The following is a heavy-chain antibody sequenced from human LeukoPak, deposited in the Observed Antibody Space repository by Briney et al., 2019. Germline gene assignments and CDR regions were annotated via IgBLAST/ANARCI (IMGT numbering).Heavy chain of an antibody. Sequence: ASVKVSCKASGYTFTSYDIKWVRQAAGHGLEWMGRMNPNSGNTGYAQKFQGRVTMTRDTSTSTVYMELSSLRSEDTAVYYCARGNYYDSSALDYWGQGTLVTVSS. CDR1: GYTFTSYD. D-gene: IGHD3-22*01. CDR3: ARGNYYDSSALDY. V-gene: IGHV1-8*01. CDR2: MNPNSGNT. J-gene: IGHJ4*02.